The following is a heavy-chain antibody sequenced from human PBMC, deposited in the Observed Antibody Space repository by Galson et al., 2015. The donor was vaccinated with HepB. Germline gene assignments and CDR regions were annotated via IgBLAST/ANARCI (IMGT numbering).Heavy chain of an antibody. D-gene: IGHD3-22*01. Sequence: SVKVSCKASGYVFTAYGISWVRQAPGQGPEWMGWISPYNGNTIYEENFQGRVTMTTDTSTSTANMHLRSLRSDDTAVYYCARHALYYFDSSGYYDEEVYGMDVWGQGTTVTVSS. CDR2: ISPYNGNT. J-gene: IGHJ6*02. CDR1: GYVFTAYG. V-gene: IGHV1-18*01. CDR3: ARHALYYFDSSGYYDEEVYGMDV.